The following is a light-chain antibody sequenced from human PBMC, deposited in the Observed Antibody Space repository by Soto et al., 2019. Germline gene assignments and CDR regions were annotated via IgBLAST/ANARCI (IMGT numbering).Light chain of an antibody. CDR2: DAS. CDR3: QQRSNWPPIT. V-gene: IGKV3-11*01. CDR1: QSVSSY. J-gene: IGKJ5*01. Sequence: EIELTQSPATLSLSPGERATLSCRASQSVSSYLAWYQQKPGQAPRLLIYDASNRATGIPARFSGSGSGTDFTLTISSLEPEDFAVYYCQQRSNWPPITFGQETRLEIK.